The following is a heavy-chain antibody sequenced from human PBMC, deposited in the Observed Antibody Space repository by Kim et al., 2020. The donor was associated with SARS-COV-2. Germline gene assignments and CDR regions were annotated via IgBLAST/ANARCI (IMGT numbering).Heavy chain of an antibody. D-gene: IGHD3-10*01. V-gene: IGHV1-18*04. Sequence: ASVKVSCKASGYTFTSYGISWVRQAPGQGLEWMGWISAYNGNTNYAQKLQGRVTMTTDTSTSTAYMELRSLRSDDTAVYYCAREVKEESYYLSGWFDPWGQGTLVTVSS. CDR2: ISAYNGNT. J-gene: IGHJ5*02. CDR3: AREVKEESYYLSGWFDP. CDR1: GYTFTSYG.